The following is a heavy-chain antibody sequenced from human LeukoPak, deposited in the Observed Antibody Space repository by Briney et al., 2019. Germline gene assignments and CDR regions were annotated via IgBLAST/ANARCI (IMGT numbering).Heavy chain of an antibody. J-gene: IGHJ3*02. CDR3: ARKPLNRYSSGWRAFDI. V-gene: IGHV4-34*01. Sequence: SETLSLTCAVYGGSFSGYYWSWIRQPPGKGLEWIGEINHSGSTNYNPFLKSRVTISVDTSKNQFSLKLSPVTAADTAVYYCARKPLNRYSSGWRAFDIWGQGTMVTVSS. D-gene: IGHD6-19*01. CDR2: INHSGST. CDR1: GGSFSGYY.